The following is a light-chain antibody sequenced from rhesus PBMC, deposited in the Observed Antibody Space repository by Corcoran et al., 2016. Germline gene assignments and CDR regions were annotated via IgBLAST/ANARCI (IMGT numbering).Light chain of an antibody. CDR3: QQYSNWPT. Sequence: EIVMTQSPATLSLSPGERATLSCRASQSVSSSLAWYQQKPGQAPRLLIYGASSRATGIPDRFSGSGSGTEFTLTISSLEPEDFVVYYCQQYSNWPTFGGGTKVEIK. CDR2: GAS. J-gene: IGKJ4*01. V-gene: IGKV3-42*03. CDR1: QSVSSS.